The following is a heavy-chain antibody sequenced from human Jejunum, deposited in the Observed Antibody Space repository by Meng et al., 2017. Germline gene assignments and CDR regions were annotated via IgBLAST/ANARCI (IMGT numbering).Heavy chain of an antibody. CDR2: NNPSGDHK. CDR3: ACDHAHSGDWYGCWFDP. Sequence: ASVKVSCKASGYTFTHNYIDWVRQAPGQGFEWMGTNNPSGDHKVYAQQFQGRVSLTTDTSTSTVYMEVSILRSEYTAIYYCACDHAHSGDWYGCWFDPWGQGTPVTVSS. V-gene: IGHV1-46*01. D-gene: IGHD6-19*01. J-gene: IGHJ5*02. CDR1: GYTFTHNY.